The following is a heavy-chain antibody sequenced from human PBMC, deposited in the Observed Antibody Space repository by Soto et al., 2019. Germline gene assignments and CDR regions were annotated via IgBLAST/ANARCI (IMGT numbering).Heavy chain of an antibody. J-gene: IGHJ6*02. CDR3: ARGTRIAARPWAAAGTYYYYGMDV. Sequence: LGESLKISCKGSGYSFTSYWIGWARQMPGKGLEWMGIIYPGDSDTRYSPSFQGQVTISADKSISTAYLQWSSLKASDTAMYYCARGTRIAARPWAAAGTYYYYGMDVWGQGTTVTVSS. CDR1: GYSFTSYW. CDR2: IYPGDSDT. V-gene: IGHV5-51*01. D-gene: IGHD6-6*01.